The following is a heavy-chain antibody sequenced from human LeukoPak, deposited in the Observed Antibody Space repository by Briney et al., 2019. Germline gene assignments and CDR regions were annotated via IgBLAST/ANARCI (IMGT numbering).Heavy chain of an antibody. CDR1: GFTFSSYS. Sequence: GGSLRLSCAASGFTFSSYSMNWVRQAPGKGLEWVSYISSSSSTIYYADSVKGQFTISRDNAKNSLYLQMNSLRDEDTAVYYCARGKYYYDSSGSNRPDYWGQGTLVTVSS. V-gene: IGHV3-48*02. CDR3: ARGKYYYDSSGSNRPDY. CDR2: ISSSSSTI. D-gene: IGHD3-22*01. J-gene: IGHJ4*02.